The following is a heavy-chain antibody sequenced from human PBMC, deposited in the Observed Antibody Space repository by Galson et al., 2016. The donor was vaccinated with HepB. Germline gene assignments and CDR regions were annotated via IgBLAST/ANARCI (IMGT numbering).Heavy chain of an antibody. V-gene: IGHV4-39*01. CDR2: IYYTGTT. CDR1: GGSISTSTYY. Sequence: ETLSLTCSVSGGSISTSTYYGVWFRQPPGKGLEWIGSIYYTGTTYYNPSLKSRLTISVDTSKNQFSLKLNSVTAADTAVYYCARGGVSFSDSWGQGTLVTVSS. J-gene: IGHJ4*02. D-gene: IGHD1-26*01. CDR3: ARGGVSFSDS.